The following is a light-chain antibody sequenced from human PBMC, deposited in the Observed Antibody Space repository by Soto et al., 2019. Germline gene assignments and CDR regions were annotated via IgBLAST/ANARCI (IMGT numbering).Light chain of an antibody. J-gene: IGKJ4*01. CDR1: RSVSNY. V-gene: IGKV3-11*01. CDR3: QQRSNLPLT. Sequence: EIVLTQSPATLSLSPGERDTISCRASRSVSNYLAWYQQKPGQAPRLLIYDASNRATGIPARFSGSGSGTDFTLTISSLEPEDFAVYYCQQRSNLPLTFGGGTKVDIK. CDR2: DAS.